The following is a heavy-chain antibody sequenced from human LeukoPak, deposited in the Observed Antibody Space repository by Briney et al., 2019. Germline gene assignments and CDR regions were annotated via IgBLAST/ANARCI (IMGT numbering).Heavy chain of an antibody. V-gene: IGHV3-30*18. D-gene: IGHD5/OR15-5a*01. CDR2: ISFDGKKT. Sequence: GGSLRLSCTASGFTFRSYGLHWVRQAPGKGLEWVATISFDGKKTYFGDSVKGRFTISRDNSKNTLYLQMDSLKIEDTAIYYCAKEQGKSVCFDSWGQGALVTVSS. CDR1: GFTFRSYG. CDR3: AKEQGKSVCFDS. J-gene: IGHJ4*02.